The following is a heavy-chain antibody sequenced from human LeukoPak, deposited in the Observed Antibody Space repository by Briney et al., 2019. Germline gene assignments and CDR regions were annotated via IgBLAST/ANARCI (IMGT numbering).Heavy chain of an antibody. V-gene: IGHV3-49*03. CDR1: GFTFSDDT. Sequence: GGSLRLSCTASGFTFSDDTMSWFRQAPGKGRGWVGFIRNKAYGGTAEYAAAVKGRFTISRGESKTMAYVQLNSLTTEDTAVYYCTREKRSFHWFQADYWGQGTLVTVSS. CDR2: IRNKAYGGTA. CDR3: TREKRSFHWFQADY. D-gene: IGHD3-9*01. J-gene: IGHJ4*02.